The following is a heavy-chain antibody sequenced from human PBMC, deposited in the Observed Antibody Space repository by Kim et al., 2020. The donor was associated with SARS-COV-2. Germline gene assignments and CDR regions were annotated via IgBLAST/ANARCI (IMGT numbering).Heavy chain of an antibody. J-gene: IGHJ4*02. CDR2: ISYDGSNN. CDR3: SGGLGVGGTILNCLDY. Sequence: GGSLRLSCAASGFTFSSYGMHWVRQAPGKGLEWVAVISYDGSNNYYADSVKGRFTISRDNSKNTLYLQKNSLRAEDTAVYYCSGGLGVGGTILNCLDYWGQGTLVTVSS. D-gene: IGHD1-26*01. CDR1: GFTFSSYG. V-gene: IGHV3-33*05.